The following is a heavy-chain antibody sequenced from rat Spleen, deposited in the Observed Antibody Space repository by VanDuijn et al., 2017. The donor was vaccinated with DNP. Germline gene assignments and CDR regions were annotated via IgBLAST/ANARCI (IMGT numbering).Heavy chain of an antibody. J-gene: IGHJ4*01. CDR3: ARQGITMMVMGVMDA. CDR1: GYSITSNY. D-gene: IGHD1-12*03. CDR2: ISYSGST. V-gene: IGHV3-1*01. Sequence: EVQLQESGPGLVKPSQSLSLTCFVTGYSITSNYWGWIRKFPGNKMEWMGYISYSGSTSYNPSLKSRISITRDTSKNQFFLQLNSVTTEDTATYYCARQGITMMVMGVMDAWGQGTSVTVSS.